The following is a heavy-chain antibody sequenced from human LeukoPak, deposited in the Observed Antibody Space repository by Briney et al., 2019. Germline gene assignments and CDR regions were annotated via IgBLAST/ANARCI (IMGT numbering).Heavy chain of an antibody. CDR2: ISGSGSGGST. V-gene: IGHV3-23*01. CDR3: ASWGEGALDN. Sequence: GGSLRLSCAASGFTFSSSAMSWVRQAPGKGLEWVSNISGSGSGGSTYFVDSVKGRFTISRDNAKKSLYLQMNSLRVEDTGVYYCASWGEGALDNWGQGTLVTVSS. CDR1: GFTFSSSA. J-gene: IGHJ4*02. D-gene: IGHD1-26*01.